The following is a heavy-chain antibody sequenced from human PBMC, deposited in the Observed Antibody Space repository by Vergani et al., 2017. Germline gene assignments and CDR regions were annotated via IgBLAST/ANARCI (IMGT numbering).Heavy chain of an antibody. Sequence: QVQLQESGPGLVKPSETLSLTCTVSGGSVSSGGYYWSWIRQTPGKGLEWIGYIAHTGASYYNPSLRSRLSISLDTSRNQFSLKLTSVTAEDTAVYFCAREELRFSRTLDSWGQGTQVTVSS. CDR2: IAHTGAS. CDR1: GGSVSSGGYY. D-gene: IGHD5-12*01. CDR3: AREELRFSRTLDS. V-gene: IGHV4-30-4*08. J-gene: IGHJ4*02.